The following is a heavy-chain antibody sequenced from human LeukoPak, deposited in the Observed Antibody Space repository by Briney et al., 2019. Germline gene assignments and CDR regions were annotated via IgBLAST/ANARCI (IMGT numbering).Heavy chain of an antibody. CDR3: ARVVSSRSAVGFGP. J-gene: IGHJ5*02. Sequence: GGSLRLSCAASGFIFSDYYMSWIRQAPGKGLEWASYITSDNTVYYADSVKGRFTISRDNPKNSIYLQMNSLGYEDTAFYYCARVVSSRSAVGFGPWGQGTLVTVSS. D-gene: IGHD5/OR15-5a*01. V-gene: IGHV3-11*01. CDR1: GFIFSDYY. CDR2: ITSDNTV.